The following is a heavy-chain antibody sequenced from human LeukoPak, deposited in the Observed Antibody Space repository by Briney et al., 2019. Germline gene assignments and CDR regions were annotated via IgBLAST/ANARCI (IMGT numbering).Heavy chain of an antibody. J-gene: IGHJ6*02. CDR3: AKEPCDSSGYYYVGPYYGMDV. CDR2: ISWNSGSI. V-gene: IGHV3-9*01. D-gene: IGHD3-22*01. Sequence: GRSLRLSCAASGFTFDDYAMHWVRQAPGKGLEWVSGISWNSGSIGYADSVKGRFTISRDNAKNSLYLQMNSLRAEDTALYYCAKEPCDSSGYYYVGPYYGMDVWGRGTTVTVSS. CDR1: GFTFDDYA.